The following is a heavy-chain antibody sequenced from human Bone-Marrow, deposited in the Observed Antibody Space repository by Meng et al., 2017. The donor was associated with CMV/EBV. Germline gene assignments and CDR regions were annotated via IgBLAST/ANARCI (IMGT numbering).Heavy chain of an antibody. CDR2: IRYDGSNK. CDR1: GFTFSSYG. CDR3: AKRDYSGYDYGGDAFDI. V-gene: IGHV3-30*02. Sequence: GESLKISCVASGFTFSSYGMHWVRQAPGKGLEWVAFIRYDGSNKYYADSVKGRFTISRDNSKNTLYLQMNSLRAEDTAVYYCAKRDYSGYDYGGDAFDIWVQGTMVTVSS. D-gene: IGHD5-12*01. J-gene: IGHJ3*02.